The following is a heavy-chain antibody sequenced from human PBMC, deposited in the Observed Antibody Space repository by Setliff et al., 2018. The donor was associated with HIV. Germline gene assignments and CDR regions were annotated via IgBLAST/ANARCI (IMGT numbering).Heavy chain of an antibody. V-gene: IGHV4-59*08. J-gene: IGHJ3*02. CDR2: IYYSGSP. CDR3: ARHMGRAYYDYAGGSYRRGDAFDI. CDR1: GRSISSCY. D-gene: IGHD3-16*02. Sequence: SETLSLTCTVSGRSISSCYWSWIRQPPGKGLEWIGYIYYSGSPNYNPSLKSRVTISVDTSKNQFSLKLSSVTAADTAVYYCARHMGRAYYDYAGGSYRRGDAFDIWGLGTMVTVSS.